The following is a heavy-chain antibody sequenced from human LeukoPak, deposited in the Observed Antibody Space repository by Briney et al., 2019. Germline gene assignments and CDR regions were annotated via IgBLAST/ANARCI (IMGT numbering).Heavy chain of an antibody. Sequence: GGPLRLSCAASGFTFSSYGMYWVRQAPGTGLEWVAYMQSDGINKYYGDSVKGRFTISRDNSKNTLYLQMNSLRGEDTAVYFCAKPSPGPVRNYFDYWGQGTLVTVSS. J-gene: IGHJ4*02. D-gene: IGHD1-1*01. CDR3: AKPSPGPVRNYFDY. CDR1: GFTFSSYG. CDR2: MQSDGINK. V-gene: IGHV3-30*02.